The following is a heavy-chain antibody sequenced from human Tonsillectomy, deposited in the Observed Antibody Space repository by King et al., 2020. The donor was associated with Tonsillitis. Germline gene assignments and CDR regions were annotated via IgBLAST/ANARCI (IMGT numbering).Heavy chain of an antibody. CDR3: ARETIPVSTFSWFDP. CDR1: GGTFSGYA. Sequence: VQLVESGAEVKKPGSSVKVSCKASGGTFSGYAISWVRQAPGQGLQWMGRIFPILGVANYAQNFQDRVTVTADISTTPAYMDLTSLRSDDTAVYYCARETIPVSTFSWFDPWGQGTLVTVSS. J-gene: IGHJ5*02. CDR2: IFPILGVA. D-gene: IGHD2-21*01. V-gene: IGHV1-69*09.